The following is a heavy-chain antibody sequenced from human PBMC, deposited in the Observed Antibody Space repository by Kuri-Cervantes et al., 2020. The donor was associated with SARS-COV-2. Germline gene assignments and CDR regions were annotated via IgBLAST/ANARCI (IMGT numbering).Heavy chain of an antibody. V-gene: IGHV4-59*11. J-gene: IGHJ4*02. CDR1: GGSIGTHH. CDR3: ASTYYDSSGGFDY. CDR2: IFHSGST. Sequence: GSLRLSCTVSGGSIGTHHWSRIRQPPGKGLEWIGNIFHSGSTKYSPALRSRVTIAVDTSKNQFSLNLSSVTAADTAVYYCASTYYDSSGGFDYWGQGTLVTVSS. D-gene: IGHD3-22*01.